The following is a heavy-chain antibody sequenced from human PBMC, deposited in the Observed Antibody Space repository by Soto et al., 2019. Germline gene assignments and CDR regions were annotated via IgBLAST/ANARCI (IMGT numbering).Heavy chain of an antibody. CDR2: IKSKTDGGTT. J-gene: IGHJ6*02. V-gene: IGHV3-15*07. Sequence: GGALRLSWAASGFIFSNAWMYWVRLAPWKGLEWVGRIKSKTDGGTTDYAAPVKGRFTISRGDSKNTLYLQMNSLKTEDTAVYYCTTDRGPYGMYVSGQGTTVTVSS. D-gene: IGHD5-12*01. CDR3: TTDRGPYGMYV. CDR1: GFIFSNAW.